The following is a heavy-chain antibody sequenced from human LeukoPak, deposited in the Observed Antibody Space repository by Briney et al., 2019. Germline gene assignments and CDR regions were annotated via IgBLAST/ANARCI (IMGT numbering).Heavy chain of an antibody. Sequence: SETLSLTCTVSGGSISSASYHWSWIRQPAGKRLEWIGRIYSSGSANYNPSLKTRVSISVDTSKNQFSLKMSSVTAADTGVYYCARDSSYGSESYDYFDYWGQGSVVSVSS. D-gene: IGHD3-10*01. CDR2: IYSSGSA. CDR3: ARDSSYGSESYDYFDY. V-gene: IGHV4-61*02. CDR1: GGSISSASYH. J-gene: IGHJ4*02.